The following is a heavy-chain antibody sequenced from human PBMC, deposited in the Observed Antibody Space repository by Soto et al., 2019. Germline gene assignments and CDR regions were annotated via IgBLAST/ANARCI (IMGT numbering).Heavy chain of an antibody. Sequence: SETLSLTCIVSGGSISNKYWTWIRQPPGKGLEWIGSIYYTGGTTYHPSLTSRVAISLDTSMQRFSLRLNSVTAADTAVYFCARATVQRHFDSWGQGTLVAVSS. CDR2: IYYTGGT. V-gene: IGHV4-59*01. J-gene: IGHJ4*02. CDR1: GGSISNKY. D-gene: IGHD4-4*01. CDR3: ARATVQRHFDS.